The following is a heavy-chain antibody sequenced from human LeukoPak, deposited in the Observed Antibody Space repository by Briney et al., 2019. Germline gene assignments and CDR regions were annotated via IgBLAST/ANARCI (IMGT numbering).Heavy chain of an antibody. Sequence: ASVKVSCKASGYTFTSYDINWVRQASGQGLEWMGWMNPTSGNTGYAQKFQGRVTMTRDTSISTAYMELSSLGSEDTAVYFCARGIEAGYDYWGQGTLVTVSS. CDR1: GYTFTSYD. J-gene: IGHJ4*02. D-gene: IGHD5-12*01. CDR2: MNPTSGNT. V-gene: IGHV1-8*01. CDR3: ARGIEAGYDY.